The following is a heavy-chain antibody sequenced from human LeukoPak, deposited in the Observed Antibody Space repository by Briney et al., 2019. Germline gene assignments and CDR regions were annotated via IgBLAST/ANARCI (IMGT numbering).Heavy chain of an antibody. CDR2: ISYDGSNK. CDR3: AKLGAVHFDY. D-gene: IGHD1-26*01. J-gene: IGHJ4*02. V-gene: IGHV3-30*18. Sequence: GRSLRLSCAASGFTFSSYGMHWVRRAPGKGLEWVAVISYDGSNKYYADSVKGRFTISRDNSKNTLYLQMNSLRAEDTAVYYCAKLGAVHFDYWGQGTLVTVSS. CDR1: GFTFSSYG.